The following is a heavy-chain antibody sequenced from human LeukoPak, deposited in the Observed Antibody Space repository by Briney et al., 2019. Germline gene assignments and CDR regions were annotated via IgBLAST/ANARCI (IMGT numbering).Heavy chain of an antibody. CDR1: GFTFSSYG. CDR2: IRYDGSNK. J-gene: IGHJ5*02. D-gene: IGHD2-2*01. Sequence: GGSLRLSCAASGFTFSSYGMHWVRQAPGKGLEWVAFIRYDGSNKYYADSVKGRFTISGDNSKNTLYLQMNSLRAEDTAVYYCASLDIVVVPAASGTDWFDPWGQGTLVTVSS. CDR3: ASLDIVVVPAASGTDWFDP. V-gene: IGHV3-30*02.